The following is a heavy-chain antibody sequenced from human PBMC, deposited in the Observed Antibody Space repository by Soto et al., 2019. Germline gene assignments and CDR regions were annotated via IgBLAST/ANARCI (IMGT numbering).Heavy chain of an antibody. CDR2: ISGSDYTT. D-gene: IGHD3-10*01. V-gene: IGHV3-23*01. Sequence: EVRLLESGGGLVQPGGSLRLSCAASGFTFSSYAMSWVRQAPGRGLEWVSLISGSDYTTYYADSVRGRFTISRDNSKNTLYLQINSLRAEDTAVYYCATRPGGQVFGPLDYWGQGTLVTVSS. J-gene: IGHJ4*02. CDR1: GFTFSSYA. CDR3: ATRPGGQVFGPLDY.